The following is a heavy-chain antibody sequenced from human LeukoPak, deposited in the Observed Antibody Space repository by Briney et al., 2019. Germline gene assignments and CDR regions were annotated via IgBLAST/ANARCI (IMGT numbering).Heavy chain of an antibody. CDR2: IYYSGST. CDR3: ARYRGRQYPLAGFDY. V-gene: IGHV4-59*01. Sequence: SETLSLTCTVSGGSISSYYWSWIRQPPGKGLEWIGYIYYSGSTNYNPSLKSRVTISVDTSKNQFSLKLSSVTAADTAVYYCARYRGRQYPLAGFDYWGQGTLATVSS. CDR1: GGSISSYY. D-gene: IGHD4-11*01. J-gene: IGHJ4*02.